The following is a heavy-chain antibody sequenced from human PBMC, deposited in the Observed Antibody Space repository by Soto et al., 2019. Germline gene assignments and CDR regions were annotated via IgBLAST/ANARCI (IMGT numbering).Heavy chain of an antibody. Sequence: EVQLLESGGKLVQPGGSLTLSCAASGFTFSTYAMAWVRQAPGKGLEWVSGVSASGLNTDYADPVKGRFYISRDNSKNTVSLHMNSLSAEDTALYYFAKDRPRRTSGYVFDYWGQGTTVTVSS. J-gene: IGHJ4*02. CDR1: GFTFSTYA. D-gene: IGHD5-18*01. CDR2: VSASGLNT. V-gene: IGHV3-23*01. CDR3: AKDRPRRTSGYVFDY.